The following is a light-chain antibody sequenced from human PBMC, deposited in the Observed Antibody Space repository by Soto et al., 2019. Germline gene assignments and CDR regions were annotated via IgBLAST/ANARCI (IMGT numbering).Light chain of an antibody. CDR2: AAS. CDR1: QSISSY. V-gene: IGKV1-39*01. CDR3: QQSYSTPWT. J-gene: IGKJ1*01. Sequence: IQMTQSASSLSSSVGERVTITWRASQSISSYLNWYQQKPGKAPKLRSYAASSLQSGVPSRCSGSGSGTDFTLTISSLQPEDFATYYCQQSYSTPWTFGQGTKVDIK.